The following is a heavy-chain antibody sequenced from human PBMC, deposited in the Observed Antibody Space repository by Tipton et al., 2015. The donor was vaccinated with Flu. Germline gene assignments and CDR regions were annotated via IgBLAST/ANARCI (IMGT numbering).Heavy chain of an antibody. V-gene: IGHV4-4*07. Sequence: TLSLTCTVSGGSISSYYWSWIRQPAGKGLEWIGRIYTSGSTNYNPSLKSRVTMSVDTSKNQFSLKLSSVTAADTAVYYCARYGAGVVVGWRFKRGYFDYWGQGTLVTVSS. J-gene: IGHJ4*02. CDR1: GGSISSYY. D-gene: IGHD2-15*01. CDR3: ARYGAGVVVGWRFKRGYFDY. CDR2: IYTSGST.